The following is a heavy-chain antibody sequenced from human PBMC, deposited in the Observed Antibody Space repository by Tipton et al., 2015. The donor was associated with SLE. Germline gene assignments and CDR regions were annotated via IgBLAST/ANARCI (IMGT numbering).Heavy chain of an antibody. Sequence: TLSLTCTVSGGSISSGGYYWSWIRQPPGKGLEWIGEINHSGSTNYNPSLKSRVTISVDTSKNQFSLKLSSVTAADTAVYYCARRAGDYGYWGQGSLVTVSS. D-gene: IGHD4-17*01. CDR3: ARRAGDYGY. J-gene: IGHJ4*02. CDR1: GGSISSGGYY. V-gene: IGHV4-39*07. CDR2: INHSGST.